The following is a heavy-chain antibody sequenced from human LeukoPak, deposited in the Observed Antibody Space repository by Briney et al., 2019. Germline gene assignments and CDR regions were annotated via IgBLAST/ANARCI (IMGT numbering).Heavy chain of an antibody. CDR1: GGSISSSSYY. Sequence: KPSETLSLTCTVSGGSISSSSYYWGWIRQPPGKGLEWIGSIYYSGSTYYNPSLKSRVTISVDTSKNQFSLKLSSVTAADTAVYYCARGKAGFRGLRFLEWRDIAFDIWGQGTMVTVSS. V-gene: IGHV4-39*07. CDR2: IYYSGST. J-gene: IGHJ3*02. CDR3: ARGKAGFRGLRFLEWRDIAFDI. D-gene: IGHD3-3*01.